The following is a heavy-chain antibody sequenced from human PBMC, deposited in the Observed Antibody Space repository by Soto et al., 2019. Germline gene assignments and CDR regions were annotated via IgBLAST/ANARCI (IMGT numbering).Heavy chain of an antibody. V-gene: IGHV3-73*01. CDR1: GFTFSGSA. CDR3: TRLGDGYNYGRLYYFDY. J-gene: IGHJ4*02. Sequence: GGSLRLSCAASGFTFSGSAMHWVRQASGKGLEWVGRIRSKANSYATAYAASVKGRFTISRDDSKNTAYLQMNSLKTEDTAVYYCTRLGDGYNYGRLYYFDYWGQGTLVTVSS. CDR2: IRSKANSYAT. D-gene: IGHD5-12*01.